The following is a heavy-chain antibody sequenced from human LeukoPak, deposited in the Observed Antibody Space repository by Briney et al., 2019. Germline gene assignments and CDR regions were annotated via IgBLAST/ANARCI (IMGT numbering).Heavy chain of an antibody. J-gene: IGHJ4*02. CDR2: IYYSGST. Sequence: SETLSLTCTVSGGSISSSSYYWGWIRQPPGKGLEWIGSIYYSGSTYYNPSLKSRVTISVDTSKNQFSLKLSSVTAADTAVYYCARDQTYSGSGIYTYFDYWGQGILVTVSS. CDR1: GGSISSSSYY. D-gene: IGHD3-10*01. V-gene: IGHV4-39*07. CDR3: ARDQTYSGSGIYTYFDY.